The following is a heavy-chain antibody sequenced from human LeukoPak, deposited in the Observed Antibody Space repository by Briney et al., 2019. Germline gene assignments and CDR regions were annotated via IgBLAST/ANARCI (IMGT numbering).Heavy chain of an antibody. CDR2: ISGSGGST. CDR1: GFTFNNYA. J-gene: IGHJ4*02. CDR3: AKDGYSSSWSEPFDY. Sequence: GGSLRLSCAGSGFTFNNYAMSWVRQAPGKGLEWVSAISGSGGSTYYADSVKGRFTISRDNSKNTLYLQMNSLRAEDTAVYYCAKDGYSSSWSEPFDYWGQGTLVTVSS. D-gene: IGHD6-13*01. V-gene: IGHV3-23*01.